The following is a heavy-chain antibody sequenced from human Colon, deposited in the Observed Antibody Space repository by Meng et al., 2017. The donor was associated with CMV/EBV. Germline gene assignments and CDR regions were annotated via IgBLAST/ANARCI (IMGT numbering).Heavy chain of an antibody. CDR3: ARASNSSFDP. CDR2: ISHDGTKK. CDR1: GFTFRAFP. Sequence: GGSLKISCAASGFTFRAFPLHLVRQAPGQGLGWVAIISHDGTKKYYAESVKGRFSLSRDNSQNTVNMHMNSLRGDDTAVYYCARASNSSFDPWGQGTLVTVSS. J-gene: IGHJ5*02. V-gene: IGHV3-30*04. D-gene: IGHD4-11*01.